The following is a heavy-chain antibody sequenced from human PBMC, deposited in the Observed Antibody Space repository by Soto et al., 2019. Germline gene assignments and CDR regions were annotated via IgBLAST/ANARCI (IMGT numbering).Heavy chain of an antibody. CDR3: AKGPYVVVVAATQWFDP. CDR1: GFTFSSYA. Sequence: GGSLRLSCAASGFTFSSYAMSWVRQAPGKGLEWVSAISGSGGSTYYVDSVKGRFTISRDNSKNTLYLQMNSLRAEDTAVYYCAKGPYVVVVAATQWFDPWGQGTLVTVSS. J-gene: IGHJ5*02. D-gene: IGHD2-15*01. CDR2: ISGSGGST. V-gene: IGHV3-23*01.